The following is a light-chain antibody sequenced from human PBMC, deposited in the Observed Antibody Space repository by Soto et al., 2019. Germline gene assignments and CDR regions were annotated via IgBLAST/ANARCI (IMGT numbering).Light chain of an antibody. CDR3: QQYGSSPYT. CDR2: DAS. J-gene: IGKJ2*01. V-gene: IGKV3D-20*01. Sequence: EIVLTQSPATLSLSPGERATLSCGASQSVSRSYLAWYQQKPGQAPRLIIYDASSRATGIPDRFSGSGSGTDFTLTISRLEPEDFAVYYCQQYGSSPYTFGQGTKLEIK. CDR1: QSVSRSY.